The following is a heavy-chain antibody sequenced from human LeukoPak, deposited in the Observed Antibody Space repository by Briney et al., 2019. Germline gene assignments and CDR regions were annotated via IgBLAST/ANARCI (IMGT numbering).Heavy chain of an antibody. D-gene: IGHD1-26*01. CDR1: GYTFTIYY. Sequence: ASVKVSCKASGYTFTIYYIHWVRQAPGQGLEWMGIINPSGGSTSYAQKFQGRVTMTRDTSTSTVYMELSSLRSEDTAVYYCARDRQSGAYYYYGMDVWGQGTTVTVSS. CDR3: ARDRQSGAYYYYGMDV. CDR2: INPSGGST. V-gene: IGHV1-46*01. J-gene: IGHJ6*02.